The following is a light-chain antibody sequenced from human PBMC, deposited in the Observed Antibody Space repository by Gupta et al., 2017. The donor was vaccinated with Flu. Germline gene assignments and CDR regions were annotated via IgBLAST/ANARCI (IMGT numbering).Light chain of an antibody. CDR1: SGDVGSYIF. J-gene: IGLJ3*02. Sequence: SVTISCTGTSGDVGSYIFVSWYQQHPDKAPKLMVFDVSKRPAGVPDRFSGSKSGNTASLTISGLQAEDEADYYCCSYAGTDSWVFGGGTKLTVL. CDR2: DVS. V-gene: IGLV2-11*03. CDR3: CSYAGTDSWV.